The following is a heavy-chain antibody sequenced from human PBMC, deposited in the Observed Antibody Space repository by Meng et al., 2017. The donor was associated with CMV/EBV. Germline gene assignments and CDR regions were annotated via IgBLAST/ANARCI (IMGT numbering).Heavy chain of an antibody. Sequence: KASGYTFTTYGSSWVRQAPGQGLEWMGWISAYNRNTNYAQRIQGRVTMTTDTSRSTAYMELRSLRYDDTAVYYCARDLIAVRPGWFDPWGQGTLVTVSS. CDR3: ARDLIAVRPGWFDP. CDR1: GYTFTTYG. J-gene: IGHJ5*02. D-gene: IGHD6-6*01. CDR2: ISAYNRNT. V-gene: IGHV1-18*01.